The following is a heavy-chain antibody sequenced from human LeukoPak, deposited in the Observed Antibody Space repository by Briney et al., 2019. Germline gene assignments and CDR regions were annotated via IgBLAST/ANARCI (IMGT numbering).Heavy chain of an antibody. Sequence: PSETPSLTCSVSGDSVSSAGYHWSWIRQAPGKGLEWIGHSGSPSYNPSLKSRVMISIDTSKNQFSLKVSTVTAADTAVYCCTTYYVGEGGRGHWGPGTLVTVSS. CDR2: SGSP. CDR3: TTYYVGEGGRGH. J-gene: IGHJ4*02. D-gene: IGHD2-21*01. CDR1: GDSVSSAGYH. V-gene: IGHV4-61*08.